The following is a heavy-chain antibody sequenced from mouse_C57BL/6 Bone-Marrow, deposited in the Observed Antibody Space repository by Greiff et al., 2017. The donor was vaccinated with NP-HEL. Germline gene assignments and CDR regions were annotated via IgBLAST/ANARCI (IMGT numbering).Heavy chain of an antibody. J-gene: IGHJ3*01. CDR2: IDPSDSYT. Sequence: QVQLQQPGAELVKPGASVKLSCKASGYTFTSYWMQWVKQRPGQGLEWIGEIDPSDSYTNYNQKFKGKATLTVDTSSSTAYMQLSSLTSEDSAVYYCARSRVYGNYMSFAYWGQGTLVTVSA. D-gene: IGHD2-1*01. CDR3: ARSRVYGNYMSFAY. V-gene: IGHV1-50*01. CDR1: GYTFTSYW.